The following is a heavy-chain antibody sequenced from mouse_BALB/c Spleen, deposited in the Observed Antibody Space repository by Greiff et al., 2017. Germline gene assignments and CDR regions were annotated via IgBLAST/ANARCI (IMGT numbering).Heavy chain of an antibody. CDR1: GFTFSSYT. D-gene: IGHD1-1*01. V-gene: IGHV5-6-4*01. CDR2: ISSGGSYT. J-gene: IGHJ1*01. CDR3: TRDHYGSSYWYFDV. Sequence: EVKLQESGGGLVKPGGSLKLSCAASGFTFSSYTMSWVRQTPEKRLEWVATISSGGSYTYYPDSVKGRFTISRDNAKNTLYLQISSLKSEDTAMYYCTRDHYGSSYWYFDVWGAGTTVTVSS.